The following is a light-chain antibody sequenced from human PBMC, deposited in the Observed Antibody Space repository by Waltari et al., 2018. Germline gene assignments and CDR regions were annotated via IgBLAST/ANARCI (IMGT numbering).Light chain of an antibody. CDR1: NIGDKS. CDR3: QVWDSSSDHVV. V-gene: IGLV3-21*04. CDR2: DDS. J-gene: IGLJ2*01. Sequence: SYVLTQPPSVSVAPGKTARITCGGNNIGDKSVHWYQQKPGPAPDLVIYDDSDRPSESPGRFSGSNSGNTATLTISRVEAGDEADYYCQVWDSSSDHVVFGGGTKLTVL.